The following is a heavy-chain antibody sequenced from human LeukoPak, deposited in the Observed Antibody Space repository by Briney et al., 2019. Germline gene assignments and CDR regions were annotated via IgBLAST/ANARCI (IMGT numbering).Heavy chain of an antibody. CDR2: IYYSGST. Sequence: SETLSLTCTVSGGSISSYYWSWIRQPPGKGLEWIGYIYYSGSTNYNPSLKSRVTISVDTSKNQFSLKLSSVTAADTAVYYCARAVAGSYFDYWGQGTLVTVSS. CDR1: GGSISSYY. V-gene: IGHV4-59*01. CDR3: ARAVAGSYFDY. J-gene: IGHJ4*02. D-gene: IGHD6-19*01.